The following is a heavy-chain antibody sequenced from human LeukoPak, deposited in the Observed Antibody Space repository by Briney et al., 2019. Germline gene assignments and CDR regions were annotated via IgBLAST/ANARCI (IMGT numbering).Heavy chain of an antibody. D-gene: IGHD4-23*01. Sequence: PGGSLRLSCTASGFTFGDYAMSWFRQAPGKGLEWVGFIRSKAYGGTTEYAASVKGRFTISRDDSKSIVYLQMNSLKTEDTAVYYCTRVNDYGGSYYFDYWGQGTLVTVSS. CDR2: IRSKAYGGTT. CDR3: TRVNDYGGSYYFDY. V-gene: IGHV3-49*03. J-gene: IGHJ4*02. CDR1: GFTFGDYA.